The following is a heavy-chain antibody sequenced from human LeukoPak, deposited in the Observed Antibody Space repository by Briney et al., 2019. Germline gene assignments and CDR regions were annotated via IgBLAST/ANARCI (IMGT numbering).Heavy chain of an antibody. J-gene: IGHJ6*02. CDR2: ISDSGSST. CDR3: AKQMAGSGWTRGMDV. D-gene: IGHD6-19*01. CDR1: GFTFSSYA. Sequence: PGGSLRLSCAASGFTFSSYAMTWVRQAPGKGLEWVSSISDSGSSTYYADSVKGRFTTSRDNSRDTLYLQMNSLRAEETAVYYCAKQMAGSGWTRGMDVWGQGTTVTVSS. V-gene: IGHV3-23*01.